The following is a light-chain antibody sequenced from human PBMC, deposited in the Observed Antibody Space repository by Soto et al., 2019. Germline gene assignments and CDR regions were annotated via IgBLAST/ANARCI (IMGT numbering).Light chain of an antibody. V-gene: IGLV2-8*01. Sequence: SVLAQPRWACGSPGQSFTISCTGTMNDIGAYEFVSWYQHHPGKAPKLIIYEVVQRPSGVPDRFSGSKSGNTASLTVSGLQAADEAHYYCKSYDGSNTYVFGTGTKVTAL. CDR3: KSYDGSNTYV. J-gene: IGLJ1*01. CDR2: EVV. CDR1: MNDIGAYEF.